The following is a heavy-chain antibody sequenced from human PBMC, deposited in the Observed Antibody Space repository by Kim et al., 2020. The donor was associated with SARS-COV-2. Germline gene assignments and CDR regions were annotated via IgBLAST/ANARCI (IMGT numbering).Heavy chain of an antibody. Sequence: SETLSLTCTVSGGSISSSSYYWGWIRQPPGKGLEWIGSIYYSGSTYYNPSLKSRVTISVDTSKNQFSLKLSSVTAADTAVYYCARQSRIVVVPAARTPGNWFDPWGQGTLVTVSS. J-gene: IGHJ5*02. CDR1: GGSISSSSYY. CDR2: IYYSGST. V-gene: IGHV4-39*01. D-gene: IGHD2-2*01. CDR3: ARQSRIVVVPAARTPGNWFDP.